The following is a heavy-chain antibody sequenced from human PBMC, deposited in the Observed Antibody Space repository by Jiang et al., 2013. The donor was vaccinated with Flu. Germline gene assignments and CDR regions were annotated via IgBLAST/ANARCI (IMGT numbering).Heavy chain of an antibody. CDR1: GYTFNNYD. Sequence: GAEVKKPGASVKVSCKASGYTFNNYDINWVRQATGQGLEWMGWMNPNSGNTGYAQKFQGRVTMTRDTSIITAYMELSSLSSEDTAVYYCARGLSFFSGEKXGMDVWGQGTAVTVSS. J-gene: IGHJ6*02. D-gene: IGHD1-1*01. CDR2: MNPNSGNT. CDR3: ARGLSFFSGEKXGMDV. V-gene: IGHV1-8*01.